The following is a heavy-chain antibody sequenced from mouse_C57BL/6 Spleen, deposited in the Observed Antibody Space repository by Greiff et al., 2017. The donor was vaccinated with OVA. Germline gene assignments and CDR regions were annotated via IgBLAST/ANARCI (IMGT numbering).Heavy chain of an antibody. Sequence: VQLQQPGAELVKPGASVKMSCKASGYTFTSYWITWVKQRPGQGLEWIGDIYPGSGSTNYNEKFKSKATLTVDHSSSTAYMQLSSLTSEDSAVYYCTRRNGNYVFAYWGQGTLVTVSA. D-gene: IGHD2-1*01. CDR1: GYTFTSYW. J-gene: IGHJ3*01. CDR3: TRRNGNYVFAY. CDR2: IYPGSGST. V-gene: IGHV1-55*01.